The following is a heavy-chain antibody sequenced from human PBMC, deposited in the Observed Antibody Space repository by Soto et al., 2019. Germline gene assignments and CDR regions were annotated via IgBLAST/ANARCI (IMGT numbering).Heavy chain of an antibody. J-gene: IGHJ5*02. Sequence: SETLSLTCTVAGGSISSYYWSWIRQPPGKGLEWIGYIYYSGSTNYNPSLKSRVTISVDTSKNQFSLKLSSVTAADTAVYYCARTSYDSSGTAADPWGQGTLVTVSS. V-gene: IGHV4-59*12. CDR1: GGSISSYY. CDR3: ARTSYDSSGTAADP. D-gene: IGHD3-22*01. CDR2: IYYSGST.